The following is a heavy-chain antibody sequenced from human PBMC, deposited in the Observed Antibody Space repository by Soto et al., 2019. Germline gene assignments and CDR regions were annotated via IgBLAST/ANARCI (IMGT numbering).Heavy chain of an antibody. CDR2: INHSGST. D-gene: IGHD3-3*01. V-gene: IGHV4-34*01. CDR1: GGSFSCYY. J-gene: IGHJ6*02. Sequence: SENLSLTCAFYGGSFSCYYWILIRKPPGKGLEWIGEINHSGSTNYNPSLKSRVTISVDTSKNQFSLKLSSVTAADTAVYYCARVGFLYYYYYYYGMDVWGQGTTVTVSS. CDR3: ARVGFLYYYYYYYGMDV.